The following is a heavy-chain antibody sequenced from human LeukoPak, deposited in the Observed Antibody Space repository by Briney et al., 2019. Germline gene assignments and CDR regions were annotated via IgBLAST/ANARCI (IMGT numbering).Heavy chain of an antibody. Sequence: SDTLSLPCTLSVGSISRGDYYWSWIRQPPGKGLEWIGHIYYSGRTYYRPSLKSRVTISVDTSKNQFSLKLSSVNAAVTAVYYCAREFYGIDVWGQGTTVTVSS. J-gene: IGHJ6*02. V-gene: IGHV4-30-4*02. CDR2: IYYSGRT. CDR1: VGSISRGDYY. CDR3: AREFYGIDV.